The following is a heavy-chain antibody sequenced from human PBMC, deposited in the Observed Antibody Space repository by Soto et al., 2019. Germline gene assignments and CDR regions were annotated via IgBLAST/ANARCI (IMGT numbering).Heavy chain of an antibody. V-gene: IGHV3-30-3*01. CDR2: ISYDGSNK. Sequence: QVQLVESGGGVVQPGRSLRLSCAASGFTFSSYAMHWVRQAPGKGLEWVAVISYDGSNKYYADSVKGRFTISRDNSKNTLYLQMNSLRAEDTTVYYCTRASSGWSIDYWGQGILVTVSS. D-gene: IGHD6-19*01. CDR1: GFTFSSYA. CDR3: TRASSGWSIDY. J-gene: IGHJ4*02.